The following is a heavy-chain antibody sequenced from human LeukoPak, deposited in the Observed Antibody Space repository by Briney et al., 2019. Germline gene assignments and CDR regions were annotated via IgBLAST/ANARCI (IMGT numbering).Heavy chain of an antibody. CDR2: IDPSDSYT. D-gene: IGHD1-26*01. CDR1: GYNFPAYW. Sequence: GESLKISCRGSGYNFPAYWIGWVRQMPGKGLEWMGTIDPSDSYTNYSPSFQGHVTISGDKSISTAYLQWSSLKASDTAMYYCARLGARGDLLAWGQGTLVTVSS. CDR3: ARLGARGDLLA. J-gene: IGHJ5*02. V-gene: IGHV5-10-1*01.